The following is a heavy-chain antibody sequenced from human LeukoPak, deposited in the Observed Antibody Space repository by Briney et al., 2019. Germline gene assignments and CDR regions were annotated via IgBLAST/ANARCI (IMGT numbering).Heavy chain of an antibody. CDR1: GFTFSTYA. CDR3: AKDVVVTAHRALDY. CDR2: ISGSGGTT. D-gene: IGHD2-21*02. V-gene: IGHV3-23*01. Sequence: GGSLRLSCAASGFTFSTYAMSWVRQAPGKGLEWVSAISGSGGTTYYADSVKGRFTISRDNSKNTLYLQMNSLRAEDTAVCYCAKDVVVTAHRALDYWGQGTLVTVSS. J-gene: IGHJ4*02.